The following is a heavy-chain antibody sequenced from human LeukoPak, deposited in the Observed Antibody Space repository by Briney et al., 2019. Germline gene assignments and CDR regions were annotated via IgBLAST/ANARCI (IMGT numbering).Heavy chain of an antibody. CDR2: INSDGSST. D-gene: IGHD6-13*01. CDR1: GFTFSSYW. CDR3: ARVLFSSSWYFDH. J-gene: IGHJ4*02. Sequence: PGGSLRLSCAASGFTFSSYWMHWVRQAPGKGLVWVSRINSDGSSTSYADSVKGRFTISRDNVKNTLYLQMNSLRAEDTAVYYCARVLFSSSWYFDHWGQGTLATVSS. V-gene: IGHV3-74*01.